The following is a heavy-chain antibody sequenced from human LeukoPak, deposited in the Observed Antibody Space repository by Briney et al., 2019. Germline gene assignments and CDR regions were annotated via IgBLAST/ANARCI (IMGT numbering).Heavy chain of an antibody. CDR3: ARDMAGTALYYYYYYGMDV. V-gene: IGHV3-30*04. J-gene: IGHJ6*02. CDR2: ISYDGSNK. Sequence: PGRSLRLSCAASGFTFSSYAMHWVRQAPGKGLEWVAVISYDGSNKYYADSVKGRFTISRDNSKNTLYLQMNSLRAEDTAVYYCARDMAGTALYYYYYYGMDVWGQGTTVTVSS. CDR1: GFTFSSYA. D-gene: IGHD1-1*01.